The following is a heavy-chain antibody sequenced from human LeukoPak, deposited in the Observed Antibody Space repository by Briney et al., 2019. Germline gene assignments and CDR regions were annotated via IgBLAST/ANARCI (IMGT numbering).Heavy chain of an antibody. CDR2: TYYRSKWYN. Sequence: SQTLSLTCAISGDSVSSSSAAWNWSRQSPSRGLEWLGRTYYRSKWYNDYAPSVESRITINADTSKNQFSLQMNSVTPEDTAVYYCARSVNHFDYWGQGTLVTVSS. J-gene: IGHJ4*02. CDR1: GDSVSSSSAA. CDR3: ARSVNHFDY. D-gene: IGHD1-14*01. V-gene: IGHV6-1*01.